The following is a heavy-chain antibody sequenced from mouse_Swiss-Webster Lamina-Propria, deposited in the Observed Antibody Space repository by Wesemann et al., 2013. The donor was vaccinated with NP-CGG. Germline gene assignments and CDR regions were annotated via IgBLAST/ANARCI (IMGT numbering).Heavy chain of an antibody. V-gene: IGHV9-3-1*01. CDR3: ARMDYRYDWYFDV. CDR2: INTYTGEP. J-gene: IGHJ1*01. D-gene: IGHD2-14*01. Sequence: GKGLKWMGWINTYTGEPTYADDFKGRFAFSLETSASTAYLQINNLKNEDTATYFCARMDYRYDWYFDVWGAGDHGVTVSS.